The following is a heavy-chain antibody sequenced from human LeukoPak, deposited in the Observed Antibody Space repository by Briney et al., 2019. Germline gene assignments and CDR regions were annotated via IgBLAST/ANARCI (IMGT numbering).Heavy chain of an antibody. CDR3: ARDWRNYYYYMDV. J-gene: IGHJ6*03. CDR2: IYHSGST. CDR1: GYSISSDYY. V-gene: IGHV4-38-2*02. Sequence: SETLSLTCTVSGYSISSDYYWGWIRQPPGKGLEWIGSIYHSGSTYYNPSLKSRVTISVDTSKNQFSLKLSSVTAADTAVYYCARDWRNYYYYMDVWGKGTTVTVSS.